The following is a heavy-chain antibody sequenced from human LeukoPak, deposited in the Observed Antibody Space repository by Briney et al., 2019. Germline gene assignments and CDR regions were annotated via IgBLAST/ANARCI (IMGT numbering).Heavy chain of an antibody. CDR2: ITGSGAST. CDR3: AKDGGGYYTWAFDY. D-gene: IGHD3-22*01. V-gene: IGHV3-23*01. Sequence: GGSLRLSCTASGFTFNNYAMTWVRQAPGKGLEWVSAITGSGASTNYADSVKGRFTISRDNSKNTLYLQMNSLRAEDTAIYCCAKDGGGYYTWAFDYWGQGTLVTVSS. CDR1: GFTFNNYA. J-gene: IGHJ4*02.